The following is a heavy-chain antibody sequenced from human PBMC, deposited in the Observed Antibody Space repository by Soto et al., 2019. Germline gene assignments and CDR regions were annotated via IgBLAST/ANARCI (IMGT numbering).Heavy chain of an antibody. J-gene: IGHJ4*02. CDR2: IYSGGST. Sequence: PGGSLRLSCAASGFTVSSNYMSWVRQAPGKGLEWVSVIYSGGSTYYADSVKGRFTISRDNSKNTLYLQMNSLRAEDTAVYYCARGHVDTAMVLYFDYWGQGTLVTVSS. CDR1: GFTVSSNY. D-gene: IGHD5-18*01. CDR3: ARGHVDTAMVLYFDY. V-gene: IGHV3-53*01.